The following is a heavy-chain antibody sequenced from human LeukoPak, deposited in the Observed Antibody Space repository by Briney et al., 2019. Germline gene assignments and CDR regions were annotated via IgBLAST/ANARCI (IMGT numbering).Heavy chain of an antibody. CDR3: ARVSSGFPNWFDP. D-gene: IGHD3-22*01. CDR2: IYYSGST. CDR1: GGSISSSSYY. V-gene: IGHV4-61*01. Sequence: SETLSLTCTVSGGSISSSSYYWSWIRQPPGKGLEWIGYIYYSGSTNYNPSLKSRVTISVDTSKNQFSLKLSSVTAADTAVYYCARVSSGFPNWFDPWGQGTLVTVSS. J-gene: IGHJ5*02.